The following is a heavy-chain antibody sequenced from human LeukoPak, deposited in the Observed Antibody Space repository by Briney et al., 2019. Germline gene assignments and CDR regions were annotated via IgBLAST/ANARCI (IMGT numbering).Heavy chain of an antibody. CDR1: GGSFSGYY. V-gene: IGHV4-34*01. CDR2: INHSGST. Sequence: SETLSLTCAVYGGSFSGYYWSWIRQPPGKGLEWIGEINHSGSTNYNPSLKSRVTISVDTSKNQFSLKLSSVTAADTAVHYCAREGDYYGSGSSVQWGQGTLVTVSS. CDR3: AREGDYYGSGSSVQ. D-gene: IGHD3-10*01. J-gene: IGHJ4*02.